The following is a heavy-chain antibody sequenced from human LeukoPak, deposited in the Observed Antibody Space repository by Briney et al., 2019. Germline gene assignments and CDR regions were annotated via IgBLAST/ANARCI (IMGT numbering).Heavy chain of an antibody. CDR2: ISDSGRST. CDR1: GFTFSSYA. V-gene: IGHV3-23*01. D-gene: IGHD2-15*01. J-gene: IGHJ4*02. Sequence: GGSLRLSCAASGFTFSSYAMTWVRQAPGKGLEWVSAISDSGRSTYYADSVKGRFTISRDVSKSTLYLQMNSLRAEDTALYYCAKGQRWELPLDFWGRGTLVTVPS. CDR3: AKGQRWELPLDF.